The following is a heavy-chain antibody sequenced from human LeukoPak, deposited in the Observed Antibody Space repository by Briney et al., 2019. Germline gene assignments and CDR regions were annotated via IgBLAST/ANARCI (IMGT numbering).Heavy chain of an antibody. D-gene: IGHD6-19*01. CDR1: GYTFTSYG. J-gene: IGHJ4*02. V-gene: IGHV1-18*01. CDR3: ARDDSSVSGFAVDY. Sequence: ASVKVSCKASGYTFTSYGISWVRQAPGQGLEWMGWISAYNGNTNYAQKIQGRVTMTTDTSTSTAYMELRSRRSDDTAVYYCARDDSSVSGFAVDYWGQGTLVTVSS. CDR2: ISAYNGNT.